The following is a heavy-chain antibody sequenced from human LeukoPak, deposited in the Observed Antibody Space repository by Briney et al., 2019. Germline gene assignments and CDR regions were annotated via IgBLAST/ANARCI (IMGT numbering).Heavy chain of an antibody. V-gene: IGHV4-59*01. J-gene: IGHJ6*02. CDR1: GGSISSYY. CDR2: IYYSGST. Sequence: SETLSLTCTVSGGSISSYYWSWIRQPPGKGLEWIGYIYYSGSTNYNPSLKSRVTISVDTSKNQSSLKLSSVTAADTAVYYCARVPYDSSGYYYSYYYYGMDVWGQGTTVTVSS. D-gene: IGHD3-22*01. CDR3: ARVPYDSSGYYYSYYYYGMDV.